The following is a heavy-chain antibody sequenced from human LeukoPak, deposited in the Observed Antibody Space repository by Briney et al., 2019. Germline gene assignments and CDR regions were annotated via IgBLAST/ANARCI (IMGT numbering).Heavy chain of an antibody. V-gene: IGHV1-69*05. D-gene: IGHD6-6*01. J-gene: IGHJ3*02. CDR3: ASITEYSSANDAFDI. Sequence: EASVKVSCKASGGTFSSYAISWVRQAPGQGLEWMGGIIPIFGTANYAQKFQGRVTITTDESTSTAYMELSSLRSEDTAVYYCASITEYSSANDAFDIWGQGTMVTVSS. CDR2: IIPIFGTA. CDR1: GGTFSSYA.